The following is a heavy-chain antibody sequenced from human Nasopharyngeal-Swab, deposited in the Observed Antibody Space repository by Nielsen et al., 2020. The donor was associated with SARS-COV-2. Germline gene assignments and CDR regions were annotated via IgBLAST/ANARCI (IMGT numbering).Heavy chain of an antibody. J-gene: IGHJ6*02. D-gene: IGHD4-11*01. V-gene: IGHV3-23*01. Sequence: GESLKISCAASGFTFSNFAMSWVRQAPGKGLEWVSAISGSGGSTYYADSVKGRFTISRDNSKNTLYLQMNSLRAEDTAVYYCAKDRRSYSNYYYYGMDVWGQGTTVTVSS. CDR2: ISGSGGST. CDR3: AKDRRSYSNYYYYGMDV. CDR1: GFTFSNFA.